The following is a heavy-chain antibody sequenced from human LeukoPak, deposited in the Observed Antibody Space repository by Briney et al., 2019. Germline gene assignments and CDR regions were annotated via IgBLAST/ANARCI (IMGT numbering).Heavy chain of an antibody. J-gene: IGHJ4*02. CDR1: GFTFSSYA. CDR2: ISGSGGST. Sequence: GGSLRFYCAASGFTFSSYAMSWVRQAPGQGLEWVLAISGSGGSTSYADSVKGRFTISRDNSKNTAFLQMNSLRVEDTAVYYCAKEIGAAVYFDYWSQGTLVTVSS. D-gene: IGHD6-25*01. CDR3: AKEIGAAVYFDY. V-gene: IGHV3-23*01.